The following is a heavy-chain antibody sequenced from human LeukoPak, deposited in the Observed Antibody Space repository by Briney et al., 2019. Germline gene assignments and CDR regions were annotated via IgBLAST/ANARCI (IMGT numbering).Heavy chain of an antibody. CDR2: IYYSGST. Sequence: SETLSLTCTVSGGSISSYYWSWIRQPPGTGLEWIGYIYYSGSTNYNPSLKSRVAISGDTSKNQFSLKLSSVTAADPSVYYCARAQDTFGGVIALDYWGQGTLVTVSS. D-gene: IGHD3-16*02. CDR3: ARAQDTFGGVIALDY. V-gene: IGHV4-59*01. J-gene: IGHJ4*02. CDR1: GGSISSYY.